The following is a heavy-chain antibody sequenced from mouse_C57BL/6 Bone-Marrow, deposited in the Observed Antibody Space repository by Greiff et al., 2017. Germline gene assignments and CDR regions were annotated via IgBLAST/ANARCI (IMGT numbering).Heavy chain of an antibody. CDR2: IYPGGGYT. V-gene: IGHV1-63*01. Sequence: VQVVESGAELVRPGTSVKMSCKASGYTFTNYWIGWAKQRPGHGLEWIGDIYPGGGYTNYNEKFKGKATLTADKSSSTAYMQFSSLTSEDSAICYCGGGGDYDGGFADWGKGTLVTVSA. D-gene: IGHD2-4*01. CDR3: GGGGDYDGGFAD. CDR1: GYTFTNYW. J-gene: IGHJ3*01.